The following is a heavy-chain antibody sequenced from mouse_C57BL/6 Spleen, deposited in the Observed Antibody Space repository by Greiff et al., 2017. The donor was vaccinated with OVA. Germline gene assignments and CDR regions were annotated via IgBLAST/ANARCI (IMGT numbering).Heavy chain of an antibody. Sequence: EVMLVESGGGLVKPGGSLKLSCAASGFTFSSYAMSWVRQTPEKRLEWVATISDGGSYTYYPDNVKGRFTISRDNAKNNLYLQMSHLKSEDTAMYYCARDHYYGSSYGFDVWGTGTTVTVSS. CDR3: ARDHYYGSSYGFDV. D-gene: IGHD1-1*01. CDR1: GFTFSSYA. V-gene: IGHV5-4*01. J-gene: IGHJ1*03. CDR2: ISDGGSYT.